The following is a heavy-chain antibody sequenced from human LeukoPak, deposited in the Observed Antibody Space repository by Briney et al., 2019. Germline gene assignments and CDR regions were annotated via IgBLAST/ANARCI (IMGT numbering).Heavy chain of an antibody. CDR1: GYTFNKFW. CDR3: ATPYPREYCSSTTCYFNY. J-gene: IGHJ4*02. D-gene: IGHD2-2*01. Sequence: GESLKISCKGSGYTFNKFWIGWVRQMPGKGLEWMGIIYPDDFDTRYSPSFQGQVTISVDKSINTAYLQWSSLKASDTAMYYCATPYPREYCSSTTCYFNYWGQGTLVTVSS. CDR2: IYPDDFDT. V-gene: IGHV5-51*01.